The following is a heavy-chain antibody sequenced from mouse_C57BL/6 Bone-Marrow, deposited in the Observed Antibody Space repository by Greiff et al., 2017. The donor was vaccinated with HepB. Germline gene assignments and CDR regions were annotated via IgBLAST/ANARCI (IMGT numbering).Heavy chain of an antibody. CDR1: GFNIKDYY. D-gene: IGHD3-2*02. CDR2: IDPEDGET. J-gene: IGHJ4*01. CDR3: ARPPTAQATWYAMDY. V-gene: IGHV14-2*01. Sequence: VQLKESGAELVKPGASVKLSCTASGFNIKDYYMHWVKQRTEQGLEWIGRIDPEDGETKYAPKFQGKATITAYTSSNTAYLQLSSLTSEDTAVYYCARPPTAQATWYAMDYWGQGTSVTVSS.